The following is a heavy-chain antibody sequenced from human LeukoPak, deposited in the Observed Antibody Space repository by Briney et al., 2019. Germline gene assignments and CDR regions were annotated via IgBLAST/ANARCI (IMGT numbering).Heavy chain of an antibody. CDR1: GGSISNHY. V-gene: IGHV4-59*11. D-gene: IGHD5-12*01. CDR2: VHYSRGT. J-gene: IGHJ5*02. Sequence: SETLSLTCTVSGGSISNHYCNWIRQSPGKELEWIGYVHYSRGTNYNPSLKSRVTISLDTSKNQFFLQLSSVTAADTAVYHCASGQGWLTDHWGRGTLVAVSS. CDR3: ASGQGWLTDH.